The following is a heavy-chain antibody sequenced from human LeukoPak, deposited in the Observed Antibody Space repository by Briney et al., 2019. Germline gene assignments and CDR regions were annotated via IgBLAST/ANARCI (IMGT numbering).Heavy chain of an antibody. V-gene: IGHV4-39*01. CDR3: ARPSGWSVVDY. Sequence: WETLSLTCTVSGGSISSSNYYWGWIRQPPGKGLEWIGNIYYSGSTYYNASLKSRVTISVDTSKNQFSLKLSSVTAADTAVYYCARPSGWSVVDYWGQGTRVTVSS. CDR2: IYYSGST. CDR1: GGSISSSNYY. J-gene: IGHJ4*02. D-gene: IGHD6-19*01.